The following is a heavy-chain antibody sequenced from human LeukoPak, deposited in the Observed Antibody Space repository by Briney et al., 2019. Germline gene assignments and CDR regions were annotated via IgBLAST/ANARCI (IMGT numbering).Heavy chain of an antibody. V-gene: IGHV4-34*01. Sequence: SETLSLTCGVFGVSINDYYWSWIRQSPGKGLECIGEISHTEGTRYNPSLESRVTMSIGTSENQLSLKLIFVTAADTAVYYCARVRCGHSGSVCYNHWGLGTLVTVSS. CDR2: ISHTEGT. J-gene: IGHJ1*01. CDR3: ARVRCGHSGSVCYNH. CDR1: GVSINDYY. D-gene: IGHD3-9*01.